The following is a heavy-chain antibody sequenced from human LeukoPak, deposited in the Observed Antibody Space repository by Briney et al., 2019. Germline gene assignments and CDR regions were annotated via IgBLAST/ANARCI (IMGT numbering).Heavy chain of an antibody. CDR1: GYTFINYG. J-gene: IGHJ3*02. D-gene: IGHD4-17*01. V-gene: IGHV1-18*01. CDR3: ARFVGDYGIEATFDI. CDR2: ISAYNGKT. Sequence: GASVEVSCKASGYTFINYGISWVRQAPGQGLEWMGWISAYNGKTNSAQKVLDRVTLTIDTSTRTAYMELRSLRSDDTAVYYCARFVGDYGIEATFDIWGQGTMVTVSS.